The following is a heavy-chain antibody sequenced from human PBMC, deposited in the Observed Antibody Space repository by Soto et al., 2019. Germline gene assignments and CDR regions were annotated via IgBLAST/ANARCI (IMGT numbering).Heavy chain of an antibody. J-gene: IGHJ4*02. Sequence: EVQLLESGGGLVQPGGSLRLSCAASGLNFSSYAMSWVRQAPGKGLEWVSAISGSGGSTSYADSVKGRFTISRDNSKNTLYLQMNSLRAEDTAVYYCAKDRGPRGGRWGQGTLVTVSS. CDR2: ISGSGGST. CDR1: GLNFSSYA. D-gene: IGHD3-16*01. V-gene: IGHV3-23*01. CDR3: AKDRGPRGGR.